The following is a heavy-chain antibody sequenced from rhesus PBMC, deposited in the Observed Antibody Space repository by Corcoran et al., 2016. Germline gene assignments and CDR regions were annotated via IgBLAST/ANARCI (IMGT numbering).Heavy chain of an antibody. CDR3: AKDRYWNYGLDS. CDR2: IDPSDSDT. D-gene: IGHD3-22*01. CDR1: GYSFTSSW. Sequence: EVQLVQSGAEVKRPGESLKISCKTSGYSFTSSWISWVRQMPGKGLEWMGAIDPSDSDTRYNPSFQGQVTISADKSISTAYLQWSRLKASDTATYYCAKDRYWNYGLDSWGQGVVVTVSS. V-gene: IGHV5-20*01. J-gene: IGHJ6*01.